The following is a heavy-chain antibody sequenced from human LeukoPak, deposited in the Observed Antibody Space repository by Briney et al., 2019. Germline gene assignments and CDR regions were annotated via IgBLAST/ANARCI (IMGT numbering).Heavy chain of an antibody. D-gene: IGHD5-24*01. CDR3: ARDRRDDDYYYYYSMDV. Sequence: SVKVSCKASGGTFSGYAISWVRQAPGQGLEWMGGIIPIFGTANYAQKFQGRVTITADESTSTAYMELSSLRSEDTAVYYCARDRRDDDYYYYYSMDVWGQGTTVTVSS. CDR1: GGTFSGYA. J-gene: IGHJ6*02. V-gene: IGHV1-69*13. CDR2: IIPIFGTA.